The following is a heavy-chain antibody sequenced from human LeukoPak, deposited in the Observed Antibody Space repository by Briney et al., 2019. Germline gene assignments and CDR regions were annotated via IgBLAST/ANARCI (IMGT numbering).Heavy chain of an antibody. D-gene: IGHD3-22*01. CDR3: ARDAAITMIVGDAFDI. Sequence: SVKVSCKASGGTFSSYAISWVRQAPGQGLEWMGGIIPIFGTANYAQKFQGRVTITTDESTSTAYMELSSLRSDDTAVYYCARDAAITMIVGDAFDIWGQGTMVTVSS. V-gene: IGHV1-69*05. CDR1: GGTFSSYA. J-gene: IGHJ3*02. CDR2: IIPIFGTA.